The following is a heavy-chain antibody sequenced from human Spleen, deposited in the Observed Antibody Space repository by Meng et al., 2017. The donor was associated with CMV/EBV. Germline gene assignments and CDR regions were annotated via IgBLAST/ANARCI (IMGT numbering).Heavy chain of an antibody. V-gene: IGHV3-7*01. D-gene: IGHD6-19*01. J-gene: IGHJ4*02. CDR2: IKQDGSEK. CDR3: AVPIAVAGTHDY. Sequence: GGSLRLSCAASGFTFSTYWMSWVRQAPGKGLEWVANIKQDGSEKYYVDSVKGRFTISRDNAKNSLFLQMNSLRDEDTAVYYCAVPIAVAGTHDYWGQGALVTVSS. CDR1: GFTFSTYW.